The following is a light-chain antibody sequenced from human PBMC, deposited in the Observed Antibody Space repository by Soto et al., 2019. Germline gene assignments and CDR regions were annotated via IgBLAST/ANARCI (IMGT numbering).Light chain of an antibody. CDR1: SSDVGAYNS. Sequence: QSVLTQPASVSGSPGQSITISCTGTSSDVGAYNSVAWYQHNPAKAPKLMIYDVSNRPSRVSSRFSGSKSANTASLSISGLQADDEADYYCSSYTSSSTLVFGAGTKLTVL. CDR3: SSYTSSSTLV. V-gene: IGLV2-14*01. J-gene: IGLJ1*01. CDR2: DVS.